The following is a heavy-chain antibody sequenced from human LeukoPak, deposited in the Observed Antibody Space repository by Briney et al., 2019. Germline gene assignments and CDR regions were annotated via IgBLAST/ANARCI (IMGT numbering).Heavy chain of an antibody. Sequence: GGSLRLSCEASEFTFSRYAMSWIRQAPGTGLGWVSTLSGSGTATYYADSVKGRFTTSRDNSKDTVYLQMDNLRVDDTAVYYCAKHLGSHSFLFYYMGAWGKGTSVIVSS. CDR3: AKHLGSHSFLFYYMGA. CDR1: EFTFSRYA. D-gene: IGHD2-21*01. V-gene: IGHV3-23*01. J-gene: IGHJ6*03. CDR2: LSGSGTAT.